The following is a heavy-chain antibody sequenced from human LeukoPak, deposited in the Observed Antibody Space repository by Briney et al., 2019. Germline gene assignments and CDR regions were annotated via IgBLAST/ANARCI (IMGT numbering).Heavy chain of an antibody. D-gene: IGHD6-13*01. CDR3: AREGSSWYPEAAYYYYGMDV. J-gene: IGHJ6*02. CDR1: GFTFSSYA. Sequence: GGSLRLSCAASGFTFSSYAMHWVRQAPGKGLEWVAVISYDGSNKYYADSVKGRFTISRDNSKNTLYLQMNSLRAEDTAVYYCAREGSSWYPEAAYYYYGMDVWGQGTTVTVSS. V-gene: IGHV3-30-3*01. CDR2: ISYDGSNK.